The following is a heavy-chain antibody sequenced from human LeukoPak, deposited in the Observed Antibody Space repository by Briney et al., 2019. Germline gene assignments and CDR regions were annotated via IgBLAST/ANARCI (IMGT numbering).Heavy chain of an antibody. J-gene: IGHJ4*02. CDR1: GGSISSYY. CDR2: IDYSGST. Sequence: SETLSLTCTVSGGSISSYYWSWIRQPPGKGLEWIGYIDYSGSTNYNPSLKSRVTISLDTSKNQFSLKLTSMTAADTALYYCARHYSSDPFDYWGQGTLVTVSS. CDR3: ARHYSSDPFDY. D-gene: IGHD2-21*01. V-gene: IGHV4-59*08.